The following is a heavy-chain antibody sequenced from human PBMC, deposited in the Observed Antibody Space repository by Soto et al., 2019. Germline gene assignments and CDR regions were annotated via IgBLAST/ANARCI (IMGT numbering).Heavy chain of an antibody. CDR3: AKMYSSGWSPRNDH. CDR1: GYTFTGYA. D-gene: IGHD6-19*01. CDR2: INAGNGNT. Sequence: GASVKVSFKAPGYTFTGYAMHWVRQAPGQRLEWMGWINAGNGNTKYSQKFQGRVTITRDTSASTAYMELSSLRSEDTAVYYCAKMYSSGWSPRNDHWGQGTLVTVSS. J-gene: IGHJ4*02. V-gene: IGHV1-3*01.